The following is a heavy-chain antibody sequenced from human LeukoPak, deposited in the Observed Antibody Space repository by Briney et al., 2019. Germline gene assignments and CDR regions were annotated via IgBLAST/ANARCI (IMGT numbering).Heavy chain of an antibody. CDR2: INPSDGGT. CDR1: GYTFTDYY. V-gene: IGHV1-46*01. CDR3: ARDANWNPPYYFDY. Sequence: ASVKVSCKAAGYTFTDYYMHWVRQAPGQGLEWMGLINPSDGGTTYSKKFQGRVTMTKESSTSTVYMELSSLRSEDTAVFYCARDANWNPPYYFDYWGQGTLVTVSS. D-gene: IGHD1-20*01. J-gene: IGHJ4*02.